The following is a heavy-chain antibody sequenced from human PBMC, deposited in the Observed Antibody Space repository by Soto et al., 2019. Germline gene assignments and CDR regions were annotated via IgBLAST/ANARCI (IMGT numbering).Heavy chain of an antibody. J-gene: IGHJ4*02. CDR2: IYHSGST. V-gene: IGHV4-4*02. D-gene: IGHD2-2*01. Sequence: QVQLQESGPGLVKPSGTLSLTCAVSGGSISSSNWWSWVRQPPGKALEWIGEIYHSGSTNYNPSLKCRDTISLDKSKNRFSLKLSSVTAADTAVDYWARAMQKVTLFDYCGQGTLVTVSS. CDR1: GGSISSSNW. CDR3: ARAMQKVTLFDY.